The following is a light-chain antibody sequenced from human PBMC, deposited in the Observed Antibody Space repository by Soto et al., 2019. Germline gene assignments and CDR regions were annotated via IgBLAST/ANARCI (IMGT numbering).Light chain of an antibody. V-gene: IGLV2-8*01. J-gene: IGLJ2*01. CDR2: EVT. CDR3: SSYAGSNNLL. Sequence: QSALTQPPSASGSPGQTVTISCTGTSSDVGGYHYVSWYQQHPGKAPKLMIHEVTKRPSGVPDRFSGSKSGNTASLTVSGLQGEDEADYYCSSYAGSNNLLFGGGTKLTVL. CDR1: SSDVGGYHY.